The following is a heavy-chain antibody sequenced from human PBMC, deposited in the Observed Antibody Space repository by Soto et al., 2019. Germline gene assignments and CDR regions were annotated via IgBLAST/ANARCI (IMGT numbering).Heavy chain of an antibody. Sequence: QVQLVESGGGVVQPGRSLRVSCADSGFTFSIYAMHWVRQAPGTGLEWVAVISYDGTKTYYADSVKDRFNISRDNSKNTVYLQRNSLRDEDTAVYYCAKDRGPRRQWLIEPVDYWGQGTLVTVS. CDR3: AKDRGPRRQWLIEPVDY. CDR1: GFTFSIYA. D-gene: IGHD6-19*01. V-gene: IGHV3-30*18. J-gene: IGHJ4*02. CDR2: ISYDGTKT.